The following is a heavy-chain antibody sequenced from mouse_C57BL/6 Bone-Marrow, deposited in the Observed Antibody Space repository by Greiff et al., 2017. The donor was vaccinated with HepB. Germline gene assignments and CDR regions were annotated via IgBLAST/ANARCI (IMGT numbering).Heavy chain of an antibody. CDR3: ARNYHGYYPYYFDY. D-gene: IGHD2-3*01. V-gene: IGHV2-2*01. Sequence: QVQLQQSGPGLVQPSQSLSITCTVSGFSFTSYGVHWVRQSSGKGLEWLGVIWSGGSTDYNAAFISRLSISKDNSKSQVFIKMNNLQADDTAIYYCARNYHGYYPYYFDYWGQGTTLTVSS. CDR1: GFSFTSYG. CDR2: IWSGGST. J-gene: IGHJ2*01.